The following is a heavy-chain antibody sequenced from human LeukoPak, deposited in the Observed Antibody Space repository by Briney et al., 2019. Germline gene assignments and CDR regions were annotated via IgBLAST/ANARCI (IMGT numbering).Heavy chain of an antibody. J-gene: IGHJ6*03. Sequence: PGGSLRLSCAASGFTFGEYGMSWVRQAPGKGLEWVSGINWNGGSTGYADSVKGRFTISRDNAKNSLYLQMNSLRAEDTALYYCARIYGTYYYYYMDVWGKGITVTVSS. CDR3: ARIYGTYYYYYMDV. V-gene: IGHV3-20*04. D-gene: IGHD4-17*01. CDR1: GFTFGEYG. CDR2: INWNGGST.